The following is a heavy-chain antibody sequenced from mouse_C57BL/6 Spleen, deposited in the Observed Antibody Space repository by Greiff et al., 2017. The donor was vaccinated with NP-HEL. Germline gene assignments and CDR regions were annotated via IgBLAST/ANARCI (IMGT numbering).Heavy chain of an antibody. J-gene: IGHJ4*01. CDR1: GYAFSSYW. CDR3: ARSAHRRGAMDY. CDR2: IYPGDGDT. V-gene: IGHV1-80*01. D-gene: IGHD1-2*01. Sequence: QVQLKESGAELVKPGASVKISCKASGYAFSSYWMNWVKQRPGKGLEWIGQIYPGDGDTNYNGKFKGKATLTADKSTSTAYMQISRLTSEDAAVYFCARSAHRRGAMDYGGQGTSVTVSS.